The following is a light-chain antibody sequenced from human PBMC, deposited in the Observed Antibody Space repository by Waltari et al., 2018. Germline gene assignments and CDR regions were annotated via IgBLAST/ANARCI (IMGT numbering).Light chain of an antibody. Sequence: DIQMTQSPSSLSASVGDRVTITFQASQDISNYLNWYQQKPGKAPKLLIYDASNLETGVPSRFSGSGSGTDFTFTISSLQPEDIATYYCQQYDNLPHFGGGTKVEIK. CDR1: QDISNY. CDR2: DAS. CDR3: QQYDNLPH. V-gene: IGKV1-33*01. J-gene: IGKJ4*01.